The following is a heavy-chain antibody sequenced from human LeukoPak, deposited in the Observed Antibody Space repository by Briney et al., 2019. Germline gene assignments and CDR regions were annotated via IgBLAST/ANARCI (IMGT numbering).Heavy chain of an antibody. J-gene: IGHJ5*02. Sequence: SETLTLTCTVSGGSFSNYYWSWIRQPPGKGLEWIGHIYYSGSTNYNPSLKRRVTISVDTSKNQFSLNLSSVAAADTAVYYCARHPTALVSYGFDPWGQGTLVTVSS. CDR2: IYYSGST. CDR3: ARHPTALVSYGFDP. V-gene: IGHV4-59*08. CDR1: GGSFSNYY. D-gene: IGHD5-18*01.